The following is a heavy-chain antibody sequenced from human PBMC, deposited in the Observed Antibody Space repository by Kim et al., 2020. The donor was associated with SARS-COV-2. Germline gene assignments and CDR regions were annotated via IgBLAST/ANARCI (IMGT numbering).Heavy chain of an antibody. J-gene: IGHJ5*02. Sequence: SETLSLTCTVSGGSISSSSYYWGWIRQPPGKGLEWIGSIYYSGSTYYNPSLKSRVTISVDTSKNQFSLKLSSVTAADTAVYYCASHLRYFDSLNWFDPWGQGTLVTVSS. CDR3: ASHLRYFDSLNWFDP. CDR1: GGSISSSSYY. CDR2: IYYSGST. D-gene: IGHD3-9*01. V-gene: IGHV4-39*01.